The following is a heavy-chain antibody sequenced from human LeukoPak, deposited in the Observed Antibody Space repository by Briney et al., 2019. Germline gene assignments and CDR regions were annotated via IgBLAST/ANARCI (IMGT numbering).Heavy chain of an antibody. J-gene: IGHJ4*02. CDR2: ISGSGSNT. Sequence: GGSLRLSCAASGFTFSSYAMRWVRQAPGKGLECVSVISGSGSNTDYADSVKGRFTISRDNSKNTLSLQMNSLRAEDTALYYCAKVVGTGTTPTDYWGQGTLVTVSS. CDR3: AKVVGTGTTPTDY. D-gene: IGHD1-1*01. V-gene: IGHV3-23*01. CDR1: GFTFSSYA.